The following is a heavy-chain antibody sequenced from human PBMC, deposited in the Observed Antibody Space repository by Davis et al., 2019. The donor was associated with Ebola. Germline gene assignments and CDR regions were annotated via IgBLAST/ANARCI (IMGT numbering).Heavy chain of an antibody. V-gene: IGHV3-23*01. D-gene: IGHD3-3*01. CDR3: AKDKNYDFWSGYPHEAFDI. Sequence: PSETLSLTCAASGFTFSSYAMSWVRQAPGKGLEWVSANSGSGGSTYYADSVKGRFTISRDNSKNTLYLQMNSLRAEDTAIYYCAKDKNYDFWSGYPHEAFDIWGQGTMVTVSS. CDR1: GFTFSSYA. CDR2: NSGSGGST. J-gene: IGHJ3*02.